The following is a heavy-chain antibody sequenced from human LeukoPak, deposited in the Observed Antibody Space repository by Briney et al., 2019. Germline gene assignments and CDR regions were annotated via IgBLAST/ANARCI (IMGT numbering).Heavy chain of an antibody. CDR3: ARGFIVVVPATTLSYRPGRGSNWFDP. D-gene: IGHD2-2*01. CDR1: GGSFSGYY. V-gene: IGHV4-34*01. CDR2: INHSGST. J-gene: IGHJ5*02. Sequence: SETLSLTCAVYGGSFSGYYWSWIRQPPGKGLEWIGEINHSGSTNYNPSLKSRVTISVDTSKNQFSLKLSSVTAADTAVYYCARGFIVVVPATTLSYRPGRGSNWFDPWGQGTLVTVSS.